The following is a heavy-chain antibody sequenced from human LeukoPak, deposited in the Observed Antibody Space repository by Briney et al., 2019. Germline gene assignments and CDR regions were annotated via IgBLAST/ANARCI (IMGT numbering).Heavy chain of an antibody. D-gene: IGHD3-10*01. J-gene: IGHJ4*02. Sequence: SETLSLTCAASGGSVTSYHWNWIRQSPGKELEWIGYISYSGNSNYNPSLRSRVTMSVDTSMQRFSLKLSSVTAADTAIYYCARLSDFYGSATTAYYFDSWGQGALVTVSS. CDR2: ISYSGNS. V-gene: IGHV4-59*08. CDR1: GGSVTSYH. CDR3: ARLSDFYGSATTAYYFDS.